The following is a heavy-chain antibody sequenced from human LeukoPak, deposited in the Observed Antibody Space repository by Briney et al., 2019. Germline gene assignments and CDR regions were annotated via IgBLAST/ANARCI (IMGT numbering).Heavy chain of an antibody. CDR3: ASEQSGTRGWYTVDY. CDR2: IRGNSERT. D-gene: IGHD6-19*01. V-gene: IGHV3-23*01. J-gene: IGHJ4*02. Sequence: QSGGSLRLSCAASGFTFSAYAITWVRQAPGKGLEWVSAIRGNSERTYYADSVRGRFTISRDNSKDTVYLQISSLRVEDTAVYYCASEQSGTRGWYTVDYWGQGTLVAVSS. CDR1: GFTFSAYA.